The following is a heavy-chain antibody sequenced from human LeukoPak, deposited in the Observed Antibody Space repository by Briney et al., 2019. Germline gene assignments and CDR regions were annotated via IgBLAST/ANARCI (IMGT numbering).Heavy chain of an antibody. J-gene: IGHJ6*02. CDR1: GFTFSSCA. CDR3: AKAIVVVPAVPYYYYGMDV. D-gene: IGHD2-2*01. CDR2: ISGSGGST. Sequence: GGSLRLSCAASGFTFSSCAMSWVRQAPGKGLEWVPTISGSGGSTYYADSVKGRFTISRDNSKNTLYLQMNSLRAEDTAVYYCAKAIVVVPAVPYYYYGMDVWGQGTTVTVSS. V-gene: IGHV3-23*01.